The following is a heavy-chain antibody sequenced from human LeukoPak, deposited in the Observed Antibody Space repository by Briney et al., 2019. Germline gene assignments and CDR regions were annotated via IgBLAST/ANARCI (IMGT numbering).Heavy chain of an antibody. V-gene: IGHV3-23*01. J-gene: IGHJ4*02. D-gene: IGHD1-20*01. CDR1: GFTFSNCA. CDR3: ARSISGFGE. CDR2: LSATGVST. Sequence: GGPLRLSCSASGFTFSNCAMTWVRQAPGKGLEWVSTLSATGVSTFYADSVKGRFTISRDNSKNTLFLQVSSLRAEDTAIYYCARSISGFGEWGQGALVTVSS.